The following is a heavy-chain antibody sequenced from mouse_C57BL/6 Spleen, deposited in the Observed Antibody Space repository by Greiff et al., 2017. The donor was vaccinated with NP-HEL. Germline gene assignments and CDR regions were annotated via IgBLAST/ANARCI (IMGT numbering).Heavy chain of an antibody. CDR3: TREEITTVVATDWYFDV. V-gene: IGHV5-9-1*02. CDR2: ISSGGDYT. Sequence: EVKLMESGEGLVKPGGSLKLSCAASGFTFSSYAMSWVRQTPEKRLEWVAYISSGGDYTYYADTVKGRFTISRDNARNTLYLQMSSLKSEDTAMYYCTREEITTVVATDWYFDVGGTGTTVTVSS. J-gene: IGHJ1*03. CDR1: GFTFSSYA. D-gene: IGHD1-1*01.